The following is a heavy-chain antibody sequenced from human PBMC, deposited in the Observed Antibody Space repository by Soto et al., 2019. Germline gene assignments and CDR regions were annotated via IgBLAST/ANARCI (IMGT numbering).Heavy chain of an antibody. D-gene: IGHD2-15*01. CDR1: GGTFSSYA. Sequence: SVTVSCTASGGTFSSYAISWVRQAPGQGLEWMGGIIPIFGTANYAQKFQGSVTIAADKSTSTAYMELSSLRSEDTAVYYCARDRGRGVVVVAATGGYYYGMDVWGQGTTVTVSS. CDR2: IIPIFGTA. V-gene: IGHV1-69*06. J-gene: IGHJ6*02. CDR3: ARDRGRGVVVVAATGGYYYGMDV.